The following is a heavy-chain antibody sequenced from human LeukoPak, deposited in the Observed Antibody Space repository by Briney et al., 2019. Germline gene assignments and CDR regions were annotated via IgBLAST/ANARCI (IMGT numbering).Heavy chain of an antibody. CDR2: INPSGGST. Sequence: ASVKVSCKTSGYTISGNYLHWVRQAPGQGLEWMGIINPSGGSTSYAQKFQGRVTMTRDTSTSTVYMELSSLRSEDTAVYYCARGPYTVTTLFDYWGQGTLVTVSS. CDR3: ARGPYTVTTLFDY. D-gene: IGHD4-17*01. V-gene: IGHV1-46*01. CDR1: GYTISGNY. J-gene: IGHJ4*02.